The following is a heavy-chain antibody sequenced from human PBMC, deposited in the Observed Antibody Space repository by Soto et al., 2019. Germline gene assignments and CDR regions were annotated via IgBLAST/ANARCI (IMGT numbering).Heavy chain of an antibody. J-gene: IGHJ6*02. CDR2: IYYSGST. CDR3: ARDNGGYQPVYYGMDV. Sequence: SETLSLICTVSGGSISSYYWSWIRQPPGKGLEWIGYIYYSGSTNYNPSLKSRVTISVDTSKNQFSLKLSSVTAADTAVYYCARDNGGYQPVYYGMDVWGQGTTVTVSS. D-gene: IGHD2-2*01. V-gene: IGHV4-59*01. CDR1: GGSISSYY.